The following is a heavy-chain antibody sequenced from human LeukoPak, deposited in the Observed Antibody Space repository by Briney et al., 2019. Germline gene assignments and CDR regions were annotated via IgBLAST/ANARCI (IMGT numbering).Heavy chain of an antibody. CDR3: ARDLNYCSGGSCYSSGAFDI. D-gene: IGHD2-15*01. CDR2: IKQDGSEK. CDR1: GFTFSSYW. J-gene: IGHJ3*02. V-gene: IGHV3-7*01. Sequence: GGSLRLSCAASGFTFSSYWMSWVRQAPGKGLEWVANIKQDGSEKYYVDSVKGRFTISRDNAKNSLYLQMNSLRAEDTAVYYCARDLNYCSGGSCYSSGAFDIWGQGTMVTVSS.